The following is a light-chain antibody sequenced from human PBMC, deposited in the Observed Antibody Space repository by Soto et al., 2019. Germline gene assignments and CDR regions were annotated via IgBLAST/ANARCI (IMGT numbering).Light chain of an antibody. CDR1: SSDVGGYDY. J-gene: IGLJ2*01. CDR3: SSYTGANTVI. V-gene: IGLV2-14*01. Sequence: QSALTQPASVSGSPGQSITISCTGTSSDVGGYDYVSWYLQHPGEAPKLMIYGVTSRPSGVSNRFSGSKSGSTASLTIFGLLTEDEGDYHCSSYTGANTVIFGGGTKLTVL. CDR2: GVT.